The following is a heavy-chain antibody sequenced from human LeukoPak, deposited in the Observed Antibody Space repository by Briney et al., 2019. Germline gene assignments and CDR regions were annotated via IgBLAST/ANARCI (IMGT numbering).Heavy chain of an antibody. CDR3: ARVGIAARTLYNWFDP. D-gene: IGHD6-6*01. V-gene: IGHV3-21*01. J-gene: IGHJ5*02. CDR2: ISSSSSYI. Sequence: KSGGSLRLSCAASGFTFSSYAMHWVRQAPGKGLEWVSFISSSSSYIHYADSVKGRFTISRDNAKNSLYLQMNSLRAEDTAVYYCARVGIAARTLYNWFDPWGQGTLVTVSS. CDR1: GFTFSSYA.